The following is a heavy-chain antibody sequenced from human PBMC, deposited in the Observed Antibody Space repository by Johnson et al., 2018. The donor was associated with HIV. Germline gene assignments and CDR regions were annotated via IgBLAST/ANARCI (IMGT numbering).Heavy chain of an antibody. V-gene: IGHV3-30*02. CDR2: IRYDGSST. CDR3: AREVYAHDAFDI. Sequence: QVQLVESGGGVVQPGGSLRLSCAASGFTFRSYGMHWVRQAPGKGLEWVAFIRYDGSSTTYADSVKGRFTISRDNAKNTLYLQMNSLRVEDTAVYYCAREVYAHDAFDIWGQGTMVTVSS. J-gene: IGHJ3*02. D-gene: IGHD3-16*01. CDR1: GFTFRSYG.